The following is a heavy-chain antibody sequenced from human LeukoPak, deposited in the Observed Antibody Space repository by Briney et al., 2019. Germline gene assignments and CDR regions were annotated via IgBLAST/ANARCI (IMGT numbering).Heavy chain of an antibody. J-gene: IGHJ4*02. CDR3: ARDKSQSLAFYFFDY. Sequence: PGGSLRLSCAASGFTFGSYSMNWVRQAPGKGLEGVSSISSSSSYIYYADSVKGRFTISRDNAKNSLYLQMNSLRAEDTAVYYCARDKSQSLAFYFFDYWGQGTLVTVSS. CDR1: GFTFGSYS. D-gene: IGHD3-3*02. CDR2: ISSSSSYI. V-gene: IGHV3-21*01.